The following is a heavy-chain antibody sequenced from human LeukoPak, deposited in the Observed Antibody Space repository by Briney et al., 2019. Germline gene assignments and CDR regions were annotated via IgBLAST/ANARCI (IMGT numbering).Heavy chain of an antibody. V-gene: IGHV3-48*03. Sequence: PGGSLRLSCAASGFTFSSYEMNWVRQAPGKGLEWVSYISSSGSTIYYADSVKGRFTISRDNAKNSLYLQMNSLRAEDTAVYYCASAGYSYGLYYLDYWGQGTLVTVSS. CDR2: ISSSGSTI. CDR3: ASAGYSYGLYYLDY. D-gene: IGHD5-18*01. CDR1: GFTFSSYE. J-gene: IGHJ4*02.